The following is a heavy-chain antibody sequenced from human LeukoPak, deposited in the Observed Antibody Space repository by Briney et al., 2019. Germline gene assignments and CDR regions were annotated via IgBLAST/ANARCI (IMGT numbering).Heavy chain of an antibody. CDR2: ISAYNGNT. CDR1: GYTFTSYG. D-gene: IGHD3/OR15-3a*01. Sequence: ASVKVSCKASGYTFTSYGISWVRQAPGQGLEWMGWISAYNGNTNYAQKLQGRVTMTTDTSTSTAYMELRSLRSDDTAVYYCARVGPFRWPNDAFDIWGQGTMVTVSS. J-gene: IGHJ3*02. CDR3: ARVGPFRWPNDAFDI. V-gene: IGHV1-18*04.